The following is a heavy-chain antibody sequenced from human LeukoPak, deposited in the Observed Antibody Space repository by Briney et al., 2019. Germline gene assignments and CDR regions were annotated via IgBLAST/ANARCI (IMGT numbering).Heavy chain of an antibody. V-gene: IGHV3-30*03. CDR1: GFTFSSYA. D-gene: IGHD3-22*01. CDR2: ISYDGSNK. J-gene: IGHJ4*02. CDR3: AMIVVVTTTMKNDY. Sequence: GGSLRLSCAASGFTFSSYAMHWVRQAPGKGLEWVAVISYDGSNKYYADSVKGRFTISRDNSKNTLYLQMNSLRAEDTAVYYCAMIVVVTTTMKNDYWGQGTLVTVSS.